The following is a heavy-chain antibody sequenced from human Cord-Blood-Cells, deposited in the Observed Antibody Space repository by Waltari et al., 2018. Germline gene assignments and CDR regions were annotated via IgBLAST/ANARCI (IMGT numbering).Heavy chain of an antibody. Sequence: QVTLKESGPVLVKPTETLTLTCTVSGFSLSNARMGVSWIRQPPGKALEWLAHIFSNDEKSYSTSLKGRLTIAKDTSKSQVVLTMTNMDPVDTATYYCARIHYYDFWSGYYIDYWGQGTLVTVSS. J-gene: IGHJ4*02. CDR1: GFSLSNARMG. CDR2: IFSNDEK. V-gene: IGHV2-26*01. D-gene: IGHD3-3*01. CDR3: ARIHYYDFWSGYYIDY.